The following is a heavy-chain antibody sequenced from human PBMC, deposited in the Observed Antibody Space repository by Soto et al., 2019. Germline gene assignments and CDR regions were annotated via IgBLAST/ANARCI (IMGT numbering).Heavy chain of an antibody. J-gene: IGHJ4*02. CDR2: TYYRSRWYS. Sequence: LGRTYYRSRWYSDYALSVKSRITINPDTSKNQFSLQLHSVTPEDTAVYYCARDKVPHVWFGELFTASRFDYWGQGTLVTVSS. V-gene: IGHV6-1*01. CDR3: ARDKVPHVWFGELFTASRFDY. D-gene: IGHD3-10*01.